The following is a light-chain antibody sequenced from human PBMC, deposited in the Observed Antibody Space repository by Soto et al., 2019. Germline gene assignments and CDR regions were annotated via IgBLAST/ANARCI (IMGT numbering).Light chain of an antibody. V-gene: IGKV1-5*03. CDR2: KAS. J-gene: IGKJ1*01. Sequence: DIQMTQSPSTLSASVGDRVTITCLASQSISSWLAWYQQKPGKAPKLLIYKASSLESGVPSRFRGSGSGTELTLTISSLQPDDSATYYCQQYNSYSREFGRGTKVDI. CDR1: QSISSW. CDR3: QQYNSYSRE.